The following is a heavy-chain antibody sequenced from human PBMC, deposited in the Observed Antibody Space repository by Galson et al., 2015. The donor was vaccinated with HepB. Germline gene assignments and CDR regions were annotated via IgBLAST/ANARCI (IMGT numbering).Heavy chain of an antibody. CDR2: ISYTGSYT. Sequence: SLRLSCAASGFSFNYFPMHWVRQAPGKGLEWVAVISYTGSYTGYADFGRGRFTISRDNSKNALYLQMNSLRVEDTALYYCVRPRGAGAGDYQNWYFDLWGRSPLVTASS. CDR1: GFSFNYFP. CDR3: VRPRGAGAGDYQNWYFDL. D-gene: IGHD4-17*01. V-gene: IGHV3-30-3*01. J-gene: IGHJ2*01.